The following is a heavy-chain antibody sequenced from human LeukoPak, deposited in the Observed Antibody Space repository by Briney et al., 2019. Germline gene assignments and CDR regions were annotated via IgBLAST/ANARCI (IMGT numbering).Heavy chain of an antibody. CDR1: GCTFTNYF. J-gene: IGHJ4*02. D-gene: IGHD4-11*01. Sequence: GASVKVSCKASGCTFTNYFMHWVRQAPGQGLEWMGIINPSGGSTNYAQKFKGRVTMTRDTSTSTVYMELSSLRSEDTAVYYCARGDMTTVLNFWGQGTLVTVSS. CDR3: ARGDMTTVLNF. CDR2: INPSGGST. V-gene: IGHV1-46*01.